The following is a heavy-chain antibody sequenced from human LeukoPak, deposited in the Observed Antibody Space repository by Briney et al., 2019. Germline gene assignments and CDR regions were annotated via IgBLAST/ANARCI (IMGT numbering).Heavy chain of an antibody. V-gene: IGHV4-59*02. CDR2: VYYSGST. D-gene: IGHD2-15*01. Sequence: SETLSLTCVVSGGSVSGYYWGWIRQPPGRGLEWIGYVYYSGSTNYNPSFKSRITISVDTSRNQFSPQLSSVTAADTAVYYCARIHRYCSGGACYVLDNWGQGTLVAVSS. CDR3: ARIHRYCSGGACYVLDN. CDR1: GGSVSGYY. J-gene: IGHJ4*02.